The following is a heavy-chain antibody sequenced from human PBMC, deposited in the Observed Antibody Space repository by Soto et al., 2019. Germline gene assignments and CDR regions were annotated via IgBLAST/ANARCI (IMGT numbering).Heavy chain of an antibody. J-gene: IGHJ6*03. Sequence: PSDTLALTCALCGGSVSGYDWSWILKPPGKGLEWIGEINHSGSTNYNPSLKSRVTISVDTSKNQFSLKLSSVTAADTAVYYCATLSSSPGYYYYYMDVWGKGTTVTVSS. CDR3: ATLSSSPGYYYYYMDV. D-gene: IGHD6-6*01. CDR2: INHSGST. V-gene: IGHV4-34*01. CDR1: GGSVSGYD.